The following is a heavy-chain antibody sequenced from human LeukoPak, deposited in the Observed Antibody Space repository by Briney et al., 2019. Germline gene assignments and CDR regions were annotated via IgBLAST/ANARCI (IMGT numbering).Heavy chain of an antibody. CDR2: IYYSGST. D-gene: IGHD3-10*01. CDR3: ARGVSQVRGMWFDP. V-gene: IGHV4-59*08. Sequence: SETLSLTCTVSGGSISSYYWSWIRQPPGQGLEWIGYIYYSGSTNYNPSLKSRVTISVDTSKNQFSLKLSSVTAADTAVYYCARGVSQVRGMWFDPWGRGTLVTVSS. CDR1: GGSISSYY. J-gene: IGHJ5*02.